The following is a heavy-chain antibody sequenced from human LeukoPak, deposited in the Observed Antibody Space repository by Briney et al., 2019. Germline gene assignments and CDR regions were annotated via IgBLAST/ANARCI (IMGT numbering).Heavy chain of an antibody. D-gene: IGHD3-10*01. CDR3: AKSRTMVRGVIIDY. Sequence: GGSLRLSCAASGFTFSSYAMSWVRQAPGKGLEWVSAISGSGGSTYYADSVKGRFTISRDNAKNSLYLQMNSLRAEDTALYYCAKSRTMVRGVIIDYWGQGTPVIVSS. J-gene: IGHJ4*02. CDR1: GFTFSSYA. V-gene: IGHV3-23*01. CDR2: ISGSGGST.